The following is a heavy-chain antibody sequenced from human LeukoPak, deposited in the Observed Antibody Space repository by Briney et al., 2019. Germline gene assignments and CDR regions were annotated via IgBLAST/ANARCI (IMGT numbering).Heavy chain of an antibody. D-gene: IGHD3-9*01. Sequence: GGSLRLSCAASGFTFRTYAMSWVRQAPGKGLEWVSGISGSGGSTYYADSVKGRFTISRDNSKNTLYLQMNSLRAEDTAVYYCAKVGDFYDILTDYWGQGTLVTVSS. CDR2: ISGSGGST. V-gene: IGHV3-23*01. CDR1: GFTFRTYA. CDR3: AKVGDFYDILTDY. J-gene: IGHJ4*02.